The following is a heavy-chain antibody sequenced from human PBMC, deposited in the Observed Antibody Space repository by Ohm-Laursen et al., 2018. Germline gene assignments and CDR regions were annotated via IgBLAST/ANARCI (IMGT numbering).Heavy chain of an antibody. CDR2: IIPILGIA. CDR1: GGTFSSYA. CDR3: ARVSVAEWFDP. D-gene: IGHD6-19*01. J-gene: IGHJ5*02. V-gene: IGHV1-69*04. Sequence: EASVKVSCKAPGGTFSSYAISWVRQAPGQGLEWMGRIIPILGIANYAQKFQGRVTMSVDTSKNQFSLKLNSVTAADTAVYYCARVSVAEWFDPWGQGTLVTVSS.